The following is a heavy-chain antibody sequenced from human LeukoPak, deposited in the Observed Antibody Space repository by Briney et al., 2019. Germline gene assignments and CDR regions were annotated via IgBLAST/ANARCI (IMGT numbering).Heavy chain of an antibody. CDR3: ARRPHCSGGSCYPTMTGDV. D-gene: IGHD2-15*01. Sequence: GGSLRLSCAASGFTFSSYGMSWVRQAPGKGLEWVSAISGSGGSTYYADSVKGRFTISRDNSKNTLYLQMNSLRAEDTAVYYCARRPHCSGGSCYPTMTGDVWGKGTTVTISS. J-gene: IGHJ6*04. V-gene: IGHV3-23*01. CDR1: GFTFSSYG. CDR2: ISGSGGST.